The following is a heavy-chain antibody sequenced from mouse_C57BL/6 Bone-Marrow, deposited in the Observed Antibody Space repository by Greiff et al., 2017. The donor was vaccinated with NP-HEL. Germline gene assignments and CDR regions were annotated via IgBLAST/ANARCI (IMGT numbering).Heavy chain of an antibody. D-gene: IGHD2-4*01. CDR2: IYPRSGNT. J-gene: IGHJ2*01. Sequence: VKLVESGAELARPGASVKLSCKASGYTFTSYGISWVKQRTGQGLEWIGEIYPRSGNTYYNEKFKGKATLTADKSSSTAYMELRSLTSEDSAVYFCARGDYDAYYFDYWGQGTTLTVSS. CDR1: GYTFTSYG. V-gene: IGHV1-81*01. CDR3: ARGDYDAYYFDY.